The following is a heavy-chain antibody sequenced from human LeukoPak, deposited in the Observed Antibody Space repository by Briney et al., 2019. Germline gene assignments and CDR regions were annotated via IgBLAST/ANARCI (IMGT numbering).Heavy chain of an antibody. CDR1: GFTLSSYG. V-gene: IGHV3-30*18. J-gene: IGHJ4*02. CDR2: VSYDGNNK. CDR3: AKTSTWHLDY. D-gene: IGHD5-24*01. Sequence: GGSLRLSCAASGFTLSSYGMHWVGQAPGKGLEGVALVSYDGNNKYYVDSVKGRFTTSRDNSKNTLYLQMNSLGAEDTAVYYCAKTSTWHLDYWGQGTLVTVSS.